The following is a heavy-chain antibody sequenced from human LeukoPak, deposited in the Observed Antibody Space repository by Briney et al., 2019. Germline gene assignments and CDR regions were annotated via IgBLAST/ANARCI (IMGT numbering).Heavy chain of an antibody. CDR2: IGGRNGYI. V-gene: IGHV3-21*01. Sequence: GGSLRLSCAASGFTFRSYSMNWVRQAPGKGLEWVSSIGGRNGYIYYANSVKGRFTISRDNAKNSLYLQMNGLRAEDTAVYYCARTAIGYSDSSGYYFDYWGQGTLVTVSS. D-gene: IGHD3-22*01. CDR3: ARTAIGYSDSSGYYFDY. CDR1: GFTFRSYS. J-gene: IGHJ4*02.